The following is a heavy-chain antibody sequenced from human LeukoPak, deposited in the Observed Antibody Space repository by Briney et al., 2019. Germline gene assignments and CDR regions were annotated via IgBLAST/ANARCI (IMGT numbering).Heavy chain of an antibody. D-gene: IGHD4-17*01. V-gene: IGHV1-2*02. CDR2: INPNSGGT. Sequence: ASVKVSCTASGYTFTGYYMHWVRQAPGQGLEWMGWINPNSGGTNYAQKFQGRVTMTRDTSISTAYMELSRLRSDDTAVYYCARADYGEPYYYYYGMDVWGQGTTVTVSS. J-gene: IGHJ6*02. CDR1: GYTFTGYY. CDR3: ARADYGEPYYYYYGMDV.